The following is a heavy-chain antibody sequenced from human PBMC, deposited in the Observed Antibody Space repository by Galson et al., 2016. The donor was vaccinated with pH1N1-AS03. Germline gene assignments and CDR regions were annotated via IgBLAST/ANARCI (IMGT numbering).Heavy chain of an antibody. D-gene: IGHD2-21*02. CDR2: INQDENEK. J-gene: IGHJ6*03. CDR1: GFTFKSYW. V-gene: IGHV3-7*03. Sequence: SLRLSCAASGFTFKSYWMSWVRQAPGKGLEWVANINQDENEKYCVDSVKGRFTISRDNAKNSLYLEMNSLRAEDTALYYCAREKTGTEHIVVVTGRYGYYYMDVWGKGTTVTVSS. CDR3: AREKTGTEHIVVVTGRYGYYYMDV.